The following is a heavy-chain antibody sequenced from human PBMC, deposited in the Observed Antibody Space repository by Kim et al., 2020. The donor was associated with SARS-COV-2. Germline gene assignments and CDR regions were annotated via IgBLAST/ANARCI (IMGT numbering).Heavy chain of an antibody. D-gene: IGHD2-2*03. CDR3: ARHLDNMNNVFDL. CDR2: ISDSGMT. V-gene: IGHV4-59*01. Sequence: SQTLSLTCAVSGASITSSYWSWIRQPPGKGLEILGYISDSGMTNYSPSLKGRVKISRGPSEIHFSLTLRSVTAADTGMYYCARHLDNMNNVFDLWGQGTM. CDR1: GASITSSY. J-gene: IGHJ3*01.